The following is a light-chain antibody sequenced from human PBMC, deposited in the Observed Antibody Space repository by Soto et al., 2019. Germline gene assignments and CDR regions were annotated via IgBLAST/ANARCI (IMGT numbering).Light chain of an antibody. CDR3: QQSYSTLSHVT. Sequence: DLQMTQSPSSLSASVGDRVTITCRASQSISRYLNWYQQKPGKAPKLLIYAASSLQSGVPSRFSGSGSGTDFTLTISSLQPEDFATYYCQQSYSTLSHVTFGQGTKLEIK. CDR2: AAS. CDR1: QSISRY. V-gene: IGKV1-39*01. J-gene: IGKJ2*01.